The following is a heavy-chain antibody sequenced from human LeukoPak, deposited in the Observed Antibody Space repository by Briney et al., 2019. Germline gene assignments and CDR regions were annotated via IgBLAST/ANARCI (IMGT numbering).Heavy chain of an antibody. D-gene: IGHD2-21*02. V-gene: IGHV7-4-1*02. CDR3: ARVPATAAYDGGYYFDY. CDR2: INTNTGNP. Sequence: ASVRVSCKASGYTFTSYAMNWVRQAPGQGLEWMGWINTNTGNPTYAQGFTGRSVFSLDTSVSTAYLQISSLKAEDTAVYYCARVPATAAYDGGYYFDYWGQGTLVTVSS. J-gene: IGHJ4*02. CDR1: GYTFTSYA.